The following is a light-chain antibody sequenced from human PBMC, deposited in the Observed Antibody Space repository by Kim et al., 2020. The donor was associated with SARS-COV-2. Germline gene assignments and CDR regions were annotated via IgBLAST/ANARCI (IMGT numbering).Light chain of an antibody. V-gene: IGLV1-47*01. CDR1: TSNIGTNY. CDR3: AVWDDSLSGPV. CDR2: RND. Sequence: QSVLTQAPSASGTPGQSVTISCSGTTSNIGTNYVYWYQQFPGTAPKLLIFRNDLRPSGVPDRFSGSKSGTSASLAVNGLRPEDEADYYCAVWDDSLSGPVFGGGTQLTVL. J-gene: IGLJ3*02.